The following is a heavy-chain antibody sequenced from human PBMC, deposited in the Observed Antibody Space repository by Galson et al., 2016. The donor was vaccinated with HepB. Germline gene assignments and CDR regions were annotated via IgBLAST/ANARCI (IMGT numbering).Heavy chain of an antibody. CDR3: TRTGLGDFDY. J-gene: IGHJ4*02. CDR1: GFILSGYY. V-gene: IGHV3-72*01. Sequence: SLRLSCAASGFILSGYYMDWVRQAPGKGLEWVGRTRNRARSHTTDYAASVKGRFIISRDNSRSLVYLQMNGLKADDTAVYYCTRTGLGDFDYWGRGILVTVSS. CDR2: TRNRARSHTT.